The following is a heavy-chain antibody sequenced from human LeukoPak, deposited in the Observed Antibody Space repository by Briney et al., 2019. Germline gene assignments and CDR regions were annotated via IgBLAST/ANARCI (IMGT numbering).Heavy chain of an antibody. CDR3: AKNKGEWELHKAYFDY. D-gene: IGHD1-26*01. Sequence: GGSLTLSCSASGCTFTSYTWNWVRQAPGKGLEWVGSISSSSGYIYYADSVKGRFTISRDNAKNSLYLQMNSLRAKDTAVYYCAKNKGEWELHKAYFDYWGQGTLVTVSS. CDR2: ISSSSGYI. V-gene: IGHV3-21*01. CDR1: GCTFTSYT. J-gene: IGHJ4*02.